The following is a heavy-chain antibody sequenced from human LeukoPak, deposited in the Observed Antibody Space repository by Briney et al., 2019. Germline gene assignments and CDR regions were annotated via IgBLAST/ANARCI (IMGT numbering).Heavy chain of an antibody. D-gene: IGHD3-9*01. Sequence: GGSRRLSCPASEFTFSSYGMHWVRQAPGSGLGWMAFIRYEGSNKYYADSVKGRFTISRDNSKNTLFLQMNSLRVEDTAVYYCAQDQTYTWRDRDTLAGYYDYWGQGPPVTVSS. CDR2: IRYEGSNK. CDR1: EFTFSSYG. J-gene: IGHJ4*02. V-gene: IGHV3-30*02. CDR3: AQDQTYTWRDRDTLAGYYDY.